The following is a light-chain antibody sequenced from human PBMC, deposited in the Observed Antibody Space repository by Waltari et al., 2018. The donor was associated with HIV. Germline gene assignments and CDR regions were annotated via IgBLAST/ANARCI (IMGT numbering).Light chain of an antibody. CDR3: QQRRTWAT. V-gene: IGKV3-11*01. Sequence: EIVLTQSPGTLSVSPGGGATLSCRASQNIGVSLAWYQQKPGQPPRLLIYDASHRPTGIPPRFSGSGSGTEFTLTISSLEIEDFAVYYCQQRRTWATFGGGTKVEIK. CDR2: DAS. J-gene: IGKJ4*01. CDR1: QNIGVS.